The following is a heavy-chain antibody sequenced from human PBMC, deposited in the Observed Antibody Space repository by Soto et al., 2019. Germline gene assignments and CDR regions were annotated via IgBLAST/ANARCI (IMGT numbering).Heavy chain of an antibody. Sequence: QVQLVESVGGVVQPGRSLRLSCAASGFTFTDYAMHWVRQAPGKGLEWVAVISYEGSTEYYVDSVKGRFTISRDDSKNTLCLQMNSLRAEDTAVYYCARDDCISASCYPLFWGQGTLVTVSS. CDR3: ARDDCISASCYPLF. D-gene: IGHD2-2*01. J-gene: IGHJ4*02. CDR2: ISYEGSTE. V-gene: IGHV3-30-3*01. CDR1: GFTFTDYA.